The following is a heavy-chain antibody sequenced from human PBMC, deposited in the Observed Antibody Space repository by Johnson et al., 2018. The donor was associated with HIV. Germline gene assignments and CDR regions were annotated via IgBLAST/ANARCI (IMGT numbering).Heavy chain of an antibody. Sequence: QVQLVESGGGVVQPGRSLRLSCAASGFTFSRYDMHWVRQAPGKGLEWVSVIYSGGSTYYADSLKGRFSISRDNSKNTLYLQMNSLRADDTAVYSCAKDHGGDYGDYVRTPDVFDIWGQGTVVTVSS. CDR2: IYSGGST. D-gene: IGHD4-17*01. J-gene: IGHJ3*02. CDR1: GFTFSRYD. CDR3: AKDHGGDYGDYVRTPDVFDI. V-gene: IGHV3-NL1*01.